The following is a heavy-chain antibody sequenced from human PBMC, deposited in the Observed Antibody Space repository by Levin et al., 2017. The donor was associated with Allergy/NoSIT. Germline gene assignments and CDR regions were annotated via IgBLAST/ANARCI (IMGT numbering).Heavy chain of an antibody. CDR3: ASQFGHGSGTHGFDA. D-gene: IGHD3-10*01. CDR1: GFSFSYYG. V-gene: IGHV3-33*01. Sequence: QAGESLKISCETSGFSFSYYGMQWVRQVPGKGLEWVASIWHDGSNKNYRDAVKGRFSVSRDNSKNTLYLQMNSLRVEDTAVYYCASQFGHGSGTHGFDAWGQGTMVTVSS. J-gene: IGHJ3*01. CDR2: IWHDGSNK.